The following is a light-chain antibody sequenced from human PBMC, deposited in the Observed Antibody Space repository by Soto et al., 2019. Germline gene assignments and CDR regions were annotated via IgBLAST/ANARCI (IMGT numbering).Light chain of an antibody. J-gene: IGKJ1*01. CDR2: VAS. Sequence: AIQLTQSPSSLSAFVGERVTITCRASQGIKNNLGWYQQKPGQAPRLLIYVASYLQRGVPSRFIGSGSGTDFTLTIRGLQPEDFATYYCLQDYSYPRTFGQGNKVELK. V-gene: IGKV1-6*01. CDR1: QGIKNN. CDR3: LQDYSYPRT.